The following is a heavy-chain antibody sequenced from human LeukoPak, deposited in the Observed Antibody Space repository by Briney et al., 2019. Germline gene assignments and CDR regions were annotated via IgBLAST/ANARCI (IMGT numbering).Heavy chain of an antibody. CDR1: GFTFSSSA. CDR3: VSFYETY. V-gene: IGHV3-74*01. Sequence: KPGGSLRLSCAASGFTFSSSAMSWVRQAPGKGLVWVSHINSDGSWTSYADSVKGRFTISKDNAKNTVYLQMNSLRAEDTAVYYCVSFYETYWGRGTLVTVSS. D-gene: IGHD2/OR15-2a*01. J-gene: IGHJ4*02. CDR2: INSDGSWT.